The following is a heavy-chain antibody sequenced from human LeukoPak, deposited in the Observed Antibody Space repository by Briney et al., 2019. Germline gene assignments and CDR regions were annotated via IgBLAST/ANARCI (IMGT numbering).Heavy chain of an antibody. J-gene: IGHJ5*02. Sequence: GESLRISCKGSGYSFTSYWHGWVRQMPGKGLEGVGIIYPGDSDTRYSPSFQGQVTISADKSISTAYLQWSSLKASDTAMYYCARHVSSWAYCGGDCYGNWFDPWGQGTLVTVSS. CDR2: IYPGDSDT. V-gene: IGHV5-51*01. D-gene: IGHD2-21*02. CDR3: ARHVSSWAYCGGDCYGNWFDP. CDR1: GYSFTSYW.